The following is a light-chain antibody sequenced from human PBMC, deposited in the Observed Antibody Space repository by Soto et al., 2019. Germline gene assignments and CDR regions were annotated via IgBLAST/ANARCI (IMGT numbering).Light chain of an antibody. J-gene: IGLJ1*01. Sequence: QSVMTQPPSVSAAPGQTVTISCSGRSSNIGGNSVSWYQQLPGTAPKLLIYDDDKRPSGIPDRFSGSKSGTSATLGITGFQTGDEADYYCGYWDSSLSAYVFGTGTKLTVL. CDR3: GYWDSSLSAYV. V-gene: IGLV1-51*01. CDR2: DDD. CDR1: SSNIGGNS.